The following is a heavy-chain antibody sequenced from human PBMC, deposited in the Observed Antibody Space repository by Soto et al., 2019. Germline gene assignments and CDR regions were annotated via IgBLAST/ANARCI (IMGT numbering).Heavy chain of an antibody. CDR1: GFTLTSYY. D-gene: IGHD1-7*01. CDR2: INPSGGST. V-gene: IGHV1-46*01. CDR3: ARDLSLELTPLYYYYGMDV. J-gene: IGHJ6*02. Sequence: ASVEVSCKASGFTLTSYYMHWVRQAPGQGLEWMGIINPSGGSTSYAQKFQGRVTMTRDTSTSTVYMELSSLRSEDTAVYYCARDLSLELTPLYYYYGMDVWGQGTTVTVSS.